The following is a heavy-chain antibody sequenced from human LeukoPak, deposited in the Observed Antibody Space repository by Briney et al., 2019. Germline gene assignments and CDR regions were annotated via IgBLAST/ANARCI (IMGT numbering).Heavy chain of an antibody. V-gene: IGHV1-69*05. Sequence: SVKVSCKAPGDSFGTYGITWVRQALGQGLEWMGGFNPIFGSAQYAQKFQGRVTITMDVSARTVYMELSSLRSEDTTIYYCARDFGSGVFDPWGQGTLVTVSS. CDR2: FNPIFGSA. D-gene: IGHD3-10*01. CDR1: GDSFGTYG. J-gene: IGHJ5*02. CDR3: ARDFGSGVFDP.